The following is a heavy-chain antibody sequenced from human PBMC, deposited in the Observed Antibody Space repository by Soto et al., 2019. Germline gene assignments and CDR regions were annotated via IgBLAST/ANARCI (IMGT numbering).Heavy chain of an antibody. D-gene: IGHD3-10*01. CDR3: ARNMVRGVIGYYYYYGMGV. Sequence: ASVKVSCKASGYTFTSYDINWVRQATGEGLEWMGWMNPNSGNTGYAQKFQGRVTMTRNTSISTAYMELSSLRSEDTAVYYCARNMVRGVIGYYYYYGMGVWGQGTTVTVSS. CDR1: GYTFTSYD. CDR2: MNPNSGNT. J-gene: IGHJ6*02. V-gene: IGHV1-8*01.